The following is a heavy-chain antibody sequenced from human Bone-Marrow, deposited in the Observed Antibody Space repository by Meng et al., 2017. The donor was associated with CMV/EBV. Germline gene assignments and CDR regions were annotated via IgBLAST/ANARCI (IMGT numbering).Heavy chain of an antibody. J-gene: IGHJ4*02. D-gene: IGHD3-9*01. V-gene: IGHV4-4*07. CDR2: IYISGST. Sequence: VSGGSISDYYWTGIRQPAGEGLEWIGRIYISGSTNYNPSLRSRLTLSVDTSKNQFSLKLSSVTAADTAVYYCARGVNILSGYYYFDNWGQGILVTVSS. CDR1: GGSISDYY. CDR3: ARGVNILSGYYYFDN.